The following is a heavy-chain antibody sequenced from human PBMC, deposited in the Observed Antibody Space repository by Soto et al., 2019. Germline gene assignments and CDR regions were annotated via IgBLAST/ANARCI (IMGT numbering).Heavy chain of an antibody. J-gene: IGHJ5*02. Sequence: SVKVCCKDSRGTFSSSAISWVRQAPEQGHEWMAGIIPILGTANYAQKLQGRVTITAAESTSTADMELSSLRSGDGAVYYCARDLGMATSEAHYEYNWFDPWGQGTLVTVCS. CDR2: IIPILGTA. CDR3: ARDLGMATSEAHYEYNWFDP. CDR1: RGTFSSSA. V-gene: IGHV1-69*13. D-gene: IGHD3-16*01.